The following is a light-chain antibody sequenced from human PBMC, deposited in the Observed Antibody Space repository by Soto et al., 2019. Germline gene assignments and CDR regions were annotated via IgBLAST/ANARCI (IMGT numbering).Light chain of an antibody. Sequence: EMVMTQSPATPSVSPGERATISCRASQSVSSNLAWYQQKPGQAPRLLIYGASTRVTGIPARFSGSGSGIEFTLSISSLQPEDFAVYYCQQYNNWPPYTFGQGTKLEIK. CDR3: QQYNNWPPYT. CDR2: GAS. J-gene: IGKJ2*01. CDR1: QSVSSN. V-gene: IGKV3-15*01.